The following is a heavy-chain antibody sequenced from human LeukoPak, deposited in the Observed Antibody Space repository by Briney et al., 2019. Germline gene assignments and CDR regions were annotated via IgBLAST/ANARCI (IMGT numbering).Heavy chain of an antibody. V-gene: IGHV3-21*01. J-gene: IGHJ4*02. CDR1: GFTFSSYA. D-gene: IGHD6-13*01. CDR2: ISSSSSYI. Sequence: GGSLRLSCAASGFTFSSYAMSWVRQAPGNGLEWVSSISSSSSYIYYADSVKGRFTISRDNAKNSLYLQMNSLRAEDTAVYYCARLGNSSSWDYWGQGTLVTVSS. CDR3: ARLGNSSSWDY.